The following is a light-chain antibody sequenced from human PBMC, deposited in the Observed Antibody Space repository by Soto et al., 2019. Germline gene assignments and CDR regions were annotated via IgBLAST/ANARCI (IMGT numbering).Light chain of an antibody. CDR3: QQHNSFSIT. Sequence: PSSLSASIGDRVTMTCRESQSISTYLNWYQQKPGKAPKLLIYKASSLESGVPSRFSGSGAGTEFTLTINSLQADDFATYYCQQHNSFSITFGQGTRLEIK. V-gene: IGKV1-5*03. CDR2: KAS. CDR1: QSISTY. J-gene: IGKJ5*01.